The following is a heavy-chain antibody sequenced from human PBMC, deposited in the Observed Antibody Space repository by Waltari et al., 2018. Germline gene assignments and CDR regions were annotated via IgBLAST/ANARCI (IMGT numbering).Heavy chain of an antibody. Sequence: QLQLQESGPGLVTPSETLSLPCSVSGGSISSTSYYWGWIRQPPGKGLEWIGSFSYNGNTYYNPSLKSRVTISVDTSKNQFSLQLTSVTAADTAMYYCARPGRVGGGSLMGLDYWGQGTLVTVSS. CDR1: GGSISSTSYY. CDR2: FSYNGNT. D-gene: IGHD2-15*01. CDR3: ARPGRVGGGSLMGLDY. J-gene: IGHJ4*02. V-gene: IGHV4-39*01.